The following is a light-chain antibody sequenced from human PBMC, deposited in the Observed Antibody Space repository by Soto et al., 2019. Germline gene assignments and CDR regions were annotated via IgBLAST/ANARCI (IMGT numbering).Light chain of an antibody. CDR3: QQYNSGLT. J-gene: IGKJ4*01. Sequence: DIQMTQSPSTLSASVGDRVTITCRASQSISSWLAWYQQKQGKAPKLLIYDASSLESGGPSRCSGSGSGTEFTLTSSSLQPDDFATNYCQQYNSGLTFGGGTKVELK. CDR2: DAS. V-gene: IGKV1-5*01. CDR1: QSISSW.